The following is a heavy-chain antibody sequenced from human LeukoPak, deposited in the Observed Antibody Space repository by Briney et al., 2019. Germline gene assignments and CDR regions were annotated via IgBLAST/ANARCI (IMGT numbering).Heavy chain of an antibody. D-gene: IGHD3-3*01. CDR3: AGDTSLITIFGVVIDYFDY. V-gene: IGHV3-21*01. CDR2: ISSSSSYI. J-gene: IGHJ4*02. Sequence: PGGSLRLSCAASGFTFSSYSMNWVRQAPGKGLEWVSSISSSSSYIYYADSVKGRFTISRDNAKNSLYLQMNSLRAEDTAVYYCAGDTSLITIFGVVIDYFDYWGQGTLVTASS. CDR1: GFTFSSYS.